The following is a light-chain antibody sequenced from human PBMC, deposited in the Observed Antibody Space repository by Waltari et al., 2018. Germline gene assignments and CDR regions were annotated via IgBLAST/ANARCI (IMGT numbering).Light chain of an antibody. J-gene: IGLJ3*02. CDR2: DVT. Sequence: SALTQPRSVSGSPGQSVTISCTGTTNELGSYNYVSWYQQHPGKAPKLIILDVTKRPSGVPDRLSGSKSGNTASLTISGLRAEDEAEYYCCSYAGSYTWVFGGGTK. V-gene: IGLV2-11*01. CDR1: TNELGSYNY. CDR3: CSYAGSYTWV.